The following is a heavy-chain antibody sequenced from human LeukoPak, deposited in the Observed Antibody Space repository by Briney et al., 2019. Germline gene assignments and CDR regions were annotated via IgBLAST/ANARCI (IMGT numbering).Heavy chain of an antibody. D-gene: IGHD3-10*01. Sequence: GGSLRLSCVASGFTLRTYAMSWVRQAPGKGLEWVSYISNNGGRTDYADSVKGRFAISRDNAKNSLYLQMNSLRAEDTAVYYCARGPTYGSRSDYLDYWGQGTLVTVSS. V-gene: IGHV3-23*01. CDR1: GFTLRTYA. J-gene: IGHJ4*02. CDR3: ARGPTYGSRSDYLDY. CDR2: ISNNGGRT.